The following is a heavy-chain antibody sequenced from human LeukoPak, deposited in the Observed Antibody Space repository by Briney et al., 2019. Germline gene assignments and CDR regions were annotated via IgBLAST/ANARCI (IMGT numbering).Heavy chain of an antibody. J-gene: IGHJ4*02. D-gene: IGHD3-10*01. Sequence: PSETLSLTRTVSGGSISSYYWSWIRQPAGKGLEWIGRIYTSGSTNYNPSLKSRVTMSVDTSKNQFSLKLSSVTAADTAVYYCARGAYYYGSGKIFDYWGQGTLVTVSS. CDR2: IYTSGST. CDR3: ARGAYYYGSGKIFDY. V-gene: IGHV4-4*07. CDR1: GGSISSYY.